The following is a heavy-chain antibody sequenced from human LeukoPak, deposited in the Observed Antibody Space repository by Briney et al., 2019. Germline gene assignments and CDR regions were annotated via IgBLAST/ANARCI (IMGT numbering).Heavy chain of an antibody. CDR3: ALTDYGGGSDY. CDR2: IYYSGST. D-gene: IGHD4-23*01. Sequence: PSETLSLTCTVSGDSIGSYHWSWIRQPPGKGLEWIGYIYYSGSTNYNPSLKSRVTISIDTSKNQFSLKLSSVTAADTAVYYCALTDYGGGSDYWGQGTLVTVSS. J-gene: IGHJ4*02. V-gene: IGHV4-59*01. CDR1: GDSIGSYH.